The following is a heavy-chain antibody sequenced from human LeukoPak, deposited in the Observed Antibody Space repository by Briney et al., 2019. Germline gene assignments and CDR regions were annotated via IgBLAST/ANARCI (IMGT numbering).Heavy chain of an antibody. D-gene: IGHD3-22*01. V-gene: IGHV7-4-1*02. Sequence: ASVKVSCKASGYTFTSYAMNWVQQAPGQGLEWMGWINTNTGNPTYAQGFTGRFVFSLDTSVSTAYLQISSLKAEDTAVYYCARRKYYYDSSGLFDPWGQGTLVTVSS. CDR3: ARRKYYYDSSGLFDP. J-gene: IGHJ5*02. CDR1: GYTFTSYA. CDR2: INTNTGNP.